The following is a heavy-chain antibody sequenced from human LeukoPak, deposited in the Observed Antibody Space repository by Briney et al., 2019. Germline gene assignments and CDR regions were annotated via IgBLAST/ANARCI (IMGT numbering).Heavy chain of an antibody. CDR1: GFTFTSYS. D-gene: IGHD5/OR15-5a*01. CDR2: ISSSSSYI. V-gene: IGHV3-21*06. CDR3: AKSTWSTYYFDY. J-gene: IGHJ4*02. Sequence: GGSLRLSCAASGFTFTSYSMDWVRQAPGKGLEWVSSISSSSSYIYYADSVKGRFTISRDNAKNSLYLQMNSLRAEDTAVYYCAKSTWSTYYFDYWGQGTLVTVSS.